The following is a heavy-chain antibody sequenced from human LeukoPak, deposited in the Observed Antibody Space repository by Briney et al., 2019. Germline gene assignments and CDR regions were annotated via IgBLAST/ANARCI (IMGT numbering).Heavy chain of an antibody. CDR2: ISSSSYI. V-gene: IGHV3-21*01. D-gene: IGHD2-8*02. CDR1: GFPFSTYT. J-gene: IGHJ4*02. CDR3: ARDRRYFDTGGLGGPDY. Sequence: PGGSLRLSCAASGFPFSTYTMNWVRQAPGKGLEWVSSISSSSYIYYTDSVKGRFTISRDNAKNSLYLQMNNLRAEDTAVYYCARDRRYFDTGGLGGPDYWGQGTLVTVSS.